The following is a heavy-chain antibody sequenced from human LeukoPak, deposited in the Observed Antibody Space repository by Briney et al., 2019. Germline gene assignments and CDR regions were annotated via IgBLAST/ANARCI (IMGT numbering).Heavy chain of an antibody. V-gene: IGHV3-66*02. D-gene: IGHD3-3*01. J-gene: IGHJ6*04. CDR2: IYSGGST. CDR1: GFTVSSNY. CDR3: ARDSFRPYHDFWSGSLDV. Sequence: PGGSLRLSCAASGFTVSSNYMSWVRQAPGKGLEWVSVIYSGGSTYYADSVKGRFTISRDNSKNTLYLQMNSLRAEDTAVYYCARDSFRPYHDFWSGSLDVWGKGTTVTVSS.